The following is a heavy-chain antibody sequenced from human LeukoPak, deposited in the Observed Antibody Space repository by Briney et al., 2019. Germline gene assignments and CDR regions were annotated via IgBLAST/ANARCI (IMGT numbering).Heavy chain of an antibody. CDR3: ARPGSGTIGIDY. Sequence: GESLKISCEGSGYSLSPYWIAWVRQMPGKGLEWMGLIYPGDSDTRYSPSFQGQVTFSADKSINTVFLQWTSLKASDTAMYYCARPGSGTIGIDYWGQGTLVTVSS. D-gene: IGHD3-10*01. V-gene: IGHV5-51*01. CDR1: GYSLSPYW. CDR2: IYPGDSDT. J-gene: IGHJ4*02.